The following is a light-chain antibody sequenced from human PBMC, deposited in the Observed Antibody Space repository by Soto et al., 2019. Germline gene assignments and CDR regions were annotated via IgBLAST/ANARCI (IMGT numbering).Light chain of an antibody. CDR3: TSYAGSDNFRV. CDR2: EVS. CDR1: SSDVGYYNS. V-gene: IGLV2-8*01. J-gene: IGLJ3*02. Sequence: QSALTHPPSASGSPGQSVTISCTGTSSDVGYYNSVSWYQQHPGKAPKLMIYEVSKRSSGVPERFSGSKSGNTASLTVSGLQAEDEADYYCTSYAGSDNFRVFGGGTKLTVL.